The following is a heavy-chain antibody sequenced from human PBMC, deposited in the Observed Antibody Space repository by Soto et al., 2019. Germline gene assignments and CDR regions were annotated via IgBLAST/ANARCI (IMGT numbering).Heavy chain of an antibody. D-gene: IGHD2-8*01. CDR1: GFSLSTSGMC. V-gene: IGHV2-70*11. J-gene: IGHJ5*02. CDR3: ARRFTGTIDYWGQGTLVIVSSVSPRSEDTAVYYCTRDPGRSWFDP. CDR2: IDWDDDK. Sequence: ESGPTLVNPTQTLTLTCTFSGFSLSTSGMCVSWIRQPPGKALEWLARIDWDDDKYYSTSLKTRLTISKDTSKNQVVLTMTNMDPVDTATYYCARRFTGTIDYWGQGTLVIVSSVSPRSEDTAVYYCTRDPGRSWFDPWGQGTLVTVSS.